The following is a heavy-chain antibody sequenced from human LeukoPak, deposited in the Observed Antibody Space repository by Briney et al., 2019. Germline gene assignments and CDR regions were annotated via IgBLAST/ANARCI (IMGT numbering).Heavy chain of an antibody. CDR2: INHSGST. Sequence: SQTLSLTCAVYGGSFSGYYWSWISHPPGKGLEWIGEINHSGSTNYHTSLKGRVTISVDTSKNQFSLKLSSVTAADTAVYYCARGRYGSGSYSKYYFDYWGQGTLVTVSS. D-gene: IGHD3-10*01. J-gene: IGHJ4*02. CDR1: GGSFSGYY. CDR3: ARGRYGSGSYSKYYFDY. V-gene: IGHV4-34*01.